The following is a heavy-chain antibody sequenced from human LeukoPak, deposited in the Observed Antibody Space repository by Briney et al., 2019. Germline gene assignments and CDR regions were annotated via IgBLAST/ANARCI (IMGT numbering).Heavy chain of an antibody. CDR1: GGSISSSSYY. J-gene: IGHJ4*02. D-gene: IGHD1-1*01. CDR2: IYYSGST. Sequence: SETLSLTCTVSGGSISSSSYYWGWIRQPPGKGLEWIGSIYYSGSTFYNPSLKSRVTISVDTSKNQFSLKLSSVTAADTAVYYCAVGERSDTGWASNVDYWGQGTLVTVSS. CDR3: AVGERSDTGWASNVDY. V-gene: IGHV4-39*01.